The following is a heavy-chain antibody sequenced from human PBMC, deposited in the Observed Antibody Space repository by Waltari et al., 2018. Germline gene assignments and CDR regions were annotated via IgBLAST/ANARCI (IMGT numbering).Heavy chain of an antibody. CDR3: ARRTGTPYYYYYMDV. V-gene: IGHV4-59*01. J-gene: IGHJ6*03. CDR1: GGSISSYY. D-gene: IGHD1-1*01. Sequence: QVQLQESGPGLVKPSETLSLTCTVSGGSISSYYWSWIRPPPGKGLEWIGYIYYSGSTNYNPSLKSRVTISVDTSKNQFSLKLSSVTAADTAVYYCARRTGTPYYYYYMDVWGKGTTVTISS. CDR2: IYYSGST.